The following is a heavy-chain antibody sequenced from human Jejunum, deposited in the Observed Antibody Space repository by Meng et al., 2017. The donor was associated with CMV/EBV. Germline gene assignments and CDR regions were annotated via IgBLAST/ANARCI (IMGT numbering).Heavy chain of an antibody. CDR1: GFSFSDYY. J-gene: IGHJ4*02. CDR2: ISGSSTVT. V-gene: IGHV3-11*05. CDR3: TRDPRACDY. Sequence: QVQVVGLGGGLVEPGGSLRLSCKASGFSFSDYYMTWIRHTPGKVPEWLAYISGSSTVTNYADSVKGRFTISRDNVNNLLYLQMNSLRADDTAVYYCTRDPRACDYWGQGTLVTVSS.